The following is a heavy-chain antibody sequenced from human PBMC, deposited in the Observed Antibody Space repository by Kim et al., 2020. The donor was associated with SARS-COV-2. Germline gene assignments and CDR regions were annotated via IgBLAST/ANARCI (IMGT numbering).Heavy chain of an antibody. CDR3: ARDMGLRCFDY. J-gene: IGHJ4*02. D-gene: IGHD4-17*01. V-gene: IGHV4-31*02. CDR2: T. Sequence: TYYNPYLKSRVTISVDTAKNQFSLKLSSVTAADTAVYYCARDMGLRCFDYWGQGTLVTVSS.